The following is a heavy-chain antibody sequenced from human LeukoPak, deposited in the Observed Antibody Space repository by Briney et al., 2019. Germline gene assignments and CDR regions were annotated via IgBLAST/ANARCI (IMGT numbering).Heavy chain of an antibody. CDR1: GGSISSSSYY. D-gene: IGHD2-15*01. J-gene: IGHJ6*03. V-gene: IGHV4-39*07. CDR2: IYYSGST. Sequence: PSETLSLTCTVSGGSISSSSYYWGWIRQPPGKGLEWIGSIYYSGSTYYNPSLKSRVTISVDTSKNQFSLKLSSVTAADTAVYYCARASRSCTGSSCNLFDDYYYMDVRGKGTTVTISS. CDR3: ARASRSCTGSSCNLFDDYYYMDV.